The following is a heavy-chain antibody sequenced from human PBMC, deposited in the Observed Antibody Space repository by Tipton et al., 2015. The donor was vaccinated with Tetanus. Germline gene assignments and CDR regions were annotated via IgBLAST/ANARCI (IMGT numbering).Heavy chain of an antibody. CDR2: IIPIVGAP. Sequence: QLVQSGAVVRKPGSSVKVSCTASGGTFNKYVISWVRQAPGQGLKWMGGIIPIVGAPDFVEDFQGRVTITADESTNTTYMELSSLTYEDTAVYFCSRGEVATNSFDHWGQGTLVTVSS. CDR3: SRGEVATNSFDH. D-gene: IGHD5-24*01. J-gene: IGHJ4*02. CDR1: GGTFNKYV. V-gene: IGHV1-69*01.